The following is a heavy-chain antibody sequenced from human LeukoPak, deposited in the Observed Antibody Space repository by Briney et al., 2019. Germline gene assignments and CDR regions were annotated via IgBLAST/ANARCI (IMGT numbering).Heavy chain of an antibody. CDR1: GGSISSGGYY. V-gene: IGHV4-31*03. CDR3: ARAARVKGYFDY. CDR2: IYYSGST. D-gene: IGHD2-21*01. Sequence: SETLSLTCTVSGGSISSGGYYWSWIRQHPGKGLEWIGYIYYSGSTYYNPSLKSRVTISVDTSKNQFSLKLSSVTAADTAVYYCARAARVKGYFDYWGQGTLATVSS. J-gene: IGHJ4*02.